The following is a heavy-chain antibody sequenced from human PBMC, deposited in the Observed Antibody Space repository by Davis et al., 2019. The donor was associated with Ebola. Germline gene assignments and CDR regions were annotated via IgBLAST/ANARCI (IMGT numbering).Heavy chain of an antibody. CDR2: IWYDGSNK. V-gene: IGHV3-33*01. D-gene: IGHD3-3*01. CDR1: GFTFSSYG. CDR3: ARDPGYYDFWSGSSYYYYGMDV. J-gene: IGHJ6*02. Sequence: GESLKISCAASGFTFSSYGMHWVRQAPGKGLEWVAVIWYDGSNKYYADSVKGRFTISRDNAKNSLYLQMNSLRAEDTAVYYCARDPGYYDFWSGSSYYYYGMDVWGQGTTVTVSS.